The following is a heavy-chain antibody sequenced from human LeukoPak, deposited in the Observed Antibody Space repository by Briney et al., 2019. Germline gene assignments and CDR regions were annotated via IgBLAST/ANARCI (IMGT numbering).Heavy chain of an antibody. CDR2: IYYSGST. D-gene: IGHD6-19*01. CDR3: ARRSSGQHHDAYDI. V-gene: IGHV4-34*01. J-gene: IGHJ3*02. CDR1: GGSFTGYY. Sequence: SETLSLTCAVYGGSFTGYYWSWIRQPPGKGLQWIGNIYYSGSTYYNPSVKSRVTISVDTSKNQFSLKLSSVTAADTAVYYCARRSSGQHHDAYDIWGQGTMVTVSS.